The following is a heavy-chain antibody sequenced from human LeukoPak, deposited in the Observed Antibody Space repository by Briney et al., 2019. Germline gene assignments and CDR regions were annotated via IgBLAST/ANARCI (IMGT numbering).Heavy chain of an antibody. CDR2: IIPIFGTA. J-gene: IGHJ4*02. CDR3: ARGRTPMVRGVIQD. Sequence: SVKVSCKASGGTFSSYAISWVRQAPGQGLEWMGGIIPIFGTANYAQKFQGRVTITADESTCTAYMELSRLRSEDTAVYYCARGRTPMVRGVIQDWGQGTLVTVSS. D-gene: IGHD3-10*01. V-gene: IGHV1-69*13. CDR1: GGTFSSYA.